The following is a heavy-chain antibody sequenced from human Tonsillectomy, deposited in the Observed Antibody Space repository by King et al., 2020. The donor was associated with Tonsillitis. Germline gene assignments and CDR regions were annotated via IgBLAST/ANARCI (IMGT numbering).Heavy chain of an antibody. V-gene: IGHV3-15*07. CDR2: VKRKTDGVTT. CDR1: GFTFSNAW. Sequence: VQLVESGGGLVKPGGALRLSCAASGFTFSNAWMNWVRQAPGKGLEWVGRVKRKTDGVTTNYAVFVKGRFTISRDDSKNTLYLQMNSLKTEDTAVYYCTTGYSSGWYIGYWGQGTLVTVSS. J-gene: IGHJ4*02. D-gene: IGHD6-19*01. CDR3: TTGYSSGWYIGY.